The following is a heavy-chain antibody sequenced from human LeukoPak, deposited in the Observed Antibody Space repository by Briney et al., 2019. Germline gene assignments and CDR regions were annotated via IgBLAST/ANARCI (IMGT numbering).Heavy chain of an antibody. J-gene: IGHJ4*02. Sequence: GGSLRLSCAASGFTFSSYWMHWVRQAPGKGLVWVSRINSDGSSTSYADSVKGRFTISRDNAKNTLYLQMNSLRAEDTAVYYCLFAPRGWFGNSWGQGPLVTVSS. CDR3: LFAPRGWFGNS. CDR2: INSDGSST. D-gene: IGHD3-10*01. CDR1: GFTFSSYW. V-gene: IGHV3-74*01.